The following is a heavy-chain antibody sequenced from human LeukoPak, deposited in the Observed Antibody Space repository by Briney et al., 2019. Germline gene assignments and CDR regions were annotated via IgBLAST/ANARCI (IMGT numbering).Heavy chain of an antibody. CDR1: GYTFTSYD. CDR2: MNPNSGNT. D-gene: IGHD5-24*01. V-gene: IGHV1-8*01. CDR3: ARGKEMVTIFY. Sequence: ASVTVSFTASGYTFTSYDINWVRQAPGQGIEWMGWMNPNSGNTGYAQKFQGRVTMTRNTSISTAYMELSSLRSEDTAVYYCARGKEMVTIFYWGQGTLVTVSS. J-gene: IGHJ4*02.